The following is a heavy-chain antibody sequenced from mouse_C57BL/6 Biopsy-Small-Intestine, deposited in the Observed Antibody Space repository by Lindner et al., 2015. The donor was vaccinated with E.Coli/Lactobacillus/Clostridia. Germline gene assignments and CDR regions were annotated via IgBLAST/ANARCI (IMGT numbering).Heavy chain of an antibody. V-gene: IGHV5-17*01. CDR2: MSSDSSTI. CDR1: GFTFSDYG. CDR3: ARPHYYAMDY. Sequence: VQLQESGGGLVRPGGSLKLSCAASGFTFSDYGMHWLRQAPEKGLEWVAYMSSDSSTIYYADAVKGRFTISRDNAKNTLFLQMTSLRSEDTAMYYCARPHYYAMDYWGQGTSVTVPS. J-gene: IGHJ4*01.